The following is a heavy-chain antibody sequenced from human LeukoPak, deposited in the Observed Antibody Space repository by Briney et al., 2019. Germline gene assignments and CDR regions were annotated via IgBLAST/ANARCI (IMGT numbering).Heavy chain of an antibody. CDR1: GFTFSSYW. Sequence: PGGCLRLSCAASGFTFSSYWMHWVRQAPGKGLVWVSGINTDGTTTSYADSVKGRFTISRDNAKNTLYLQMNSLRADDTAMYYCSTSRSFDYWGQGTLVTVSS. CDR2: INTDGTTT. J-gene: IGHJ4*02. CDR3: STSRSFDY. V-gene: IGHV3-74*01. D-gene: IGHD3-16*01.